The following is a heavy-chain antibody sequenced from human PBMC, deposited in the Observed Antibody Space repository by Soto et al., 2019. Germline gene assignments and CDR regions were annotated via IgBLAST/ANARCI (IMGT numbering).Heavy chain of an antibody. CDR2: IYGIGST. J-gene: IGHJ4*02. CDR3: ARLNAGTTDFDY. D-gene: IGHD1-1*01. V-gene: IGHV4-31*03. CDR1: GFSVNTVGYY. Sequence: QVQLQESGPGLIKPSQDLSLTCSVSGFSVNTVGYYWSWIRQHPGKGLEWIGTIYGIGSTYYNPSLKSRVMISADTSKNQFSLKWSSVTAADTAVYYCARLNAGTTDFDYWGQGTLVTVSS.